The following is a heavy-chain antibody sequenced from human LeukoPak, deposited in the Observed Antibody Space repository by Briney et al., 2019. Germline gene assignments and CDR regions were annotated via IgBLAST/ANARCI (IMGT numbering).Heavy chain of an antibody. CDR1: GFTFSNYA. Sequence: GGSLRLSCAASGFTFSNYAMSWVRQAPGKGLEWVSAVSGSGGSTYYADSVKGRFTISRDESNNMLYLQMNSLRVEDTAVYYCAGTPSGYNSGWGGVDSWGQGAQVTVS. J-gene: IGHJ4*02. D-gene: IGHD6-19*01. CDR3: AGTPSGYNSGWGGVDS. CDR2: VSGSGGST. V-gene: IGHV3-23*01.